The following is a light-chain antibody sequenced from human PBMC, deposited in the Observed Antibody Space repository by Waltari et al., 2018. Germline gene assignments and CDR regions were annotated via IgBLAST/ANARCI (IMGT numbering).Light chain of an antibody. CDR1: QSFVHTDGSTY. J-gene: IGKJ2*01. V-gene: IGKV2-30*02. CDR2: KVS. Sequence: DVVMTQSPLSLPVTLGQSASISFRSSQSFVHTDGSTYLNLFHQKPGQTPRRLIYKVSNRESGVPDRFSGSGSGTDFTLRISRVEAEDVGTYYCMQGTHPYTFGPGTKLEI. CDR3: MQGTHPYT.